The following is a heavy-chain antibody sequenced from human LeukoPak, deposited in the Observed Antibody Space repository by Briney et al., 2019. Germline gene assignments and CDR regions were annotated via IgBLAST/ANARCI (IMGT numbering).Heavy chain of an antibody. CDR3: ATRRQAVAAHYYYYYMDV. D-gene: IGHD6-19*01. J-gene: IGHJ6*03. CDR2: FDPEDGET. CDR1: GYTLTELS. Sequence: GASVKVSCKVSGYTLTELSMHWVRQAPGKGLEWMGGFDPEDGETIYAQKFQGRVTMTEDTSTDTAYMELSSLRSEDTAVYYCATRRQAVAAHYYYYYMDVWGKGTTVTVSS. V-gene: IGHV1-24*01.